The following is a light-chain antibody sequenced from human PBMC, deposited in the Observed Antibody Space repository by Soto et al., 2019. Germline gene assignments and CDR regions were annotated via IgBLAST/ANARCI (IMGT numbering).Light chain of an antibody. Sequence: EIVLTQSPGTLSLSPGERATLSCRASQSVSSSYFAWYQQKPGQAHRLLIYGASSRATGISDRFSGSGSGTDFTLTISRLEPEDFAVYYCQQYGSSPMYTFGQGTKLHIK. CDR2: GAS. V-gene: IGKV3-20*01. CDR3: QQYGSSPMYT. CDR1: QSVSSSY. J-gene: IGKJ2*01.